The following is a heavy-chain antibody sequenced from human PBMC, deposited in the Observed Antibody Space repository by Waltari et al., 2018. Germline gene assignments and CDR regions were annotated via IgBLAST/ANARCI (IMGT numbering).Heavy chain of an antibody. D-gene: IGHD6-25*01. CDR3: ARGGRISRLENCFDP. V-gene: IGHV1-46*01. J-gene: IGHJ5*02. Sequence: QVQLVQSGAEVKKPGASVKVSCKASGYTFTSYYMHWVRQAPGQGLEWMGIINPSGGSTSYAQKFQGRVTMTRNTSTSTVYMELSSLRSEDTAVYYCARGGRISRLENCFDPWGQGTLVTVSS. CDR2: INPSGGST. CDR1: GYTFTSYY.